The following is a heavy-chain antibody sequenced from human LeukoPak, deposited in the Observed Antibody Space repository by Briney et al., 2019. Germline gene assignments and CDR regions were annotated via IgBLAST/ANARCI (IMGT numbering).Heavy chain of an antibody. D-gene: IGHD6-19*01. Sequence: ASVKVSCKASGYTFIHHWMHWVRQAPGQGLEWMGWINPNSGGTNYAQKLQGRVSMTTDTSTSTAYMDLRSLGSDDTAVYYCARDLRYSSGWSASGMDVWGKGTTVTISS. CDR3: ARDLRYSSGWSASGMDV. J-gene: IGHJ6*03. CDR2: INPNSGGT. V-gene: IGHV1-2*02. CDR1: GYTFIHHW.